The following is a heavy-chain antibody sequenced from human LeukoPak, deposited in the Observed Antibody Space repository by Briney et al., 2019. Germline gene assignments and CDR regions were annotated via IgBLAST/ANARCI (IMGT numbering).Heavy chain of an antibody. Sequence: GGSLRLSCAASGFTFSSYGMHWVRQAPGKGLEWVAVIWYDGSNKYYADSVKGRFTISRDNSKNTLYLQMNSLRAEDTAVYYCARVGDIVATEDYWGQGTLVTVSS. CDR1: GFTFSSYG. D-gene: IGHD5-12*01. J-gene: IGHJ4*02. CDR2: IWYDGSNK. CDR3: ARVGDIVATEDY. V-gene: IGHV3-33*01.